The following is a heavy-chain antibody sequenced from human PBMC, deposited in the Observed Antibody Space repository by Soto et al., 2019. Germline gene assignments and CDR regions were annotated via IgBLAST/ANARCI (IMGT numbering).Heavy chain of an antibody. V-gene: IGHV3-7*01. D-gene: IGHD6-13*01. Sequence: PXGSLRLSFAASGFTVSSYWMSWVRQAPGKGLEWVANIKQDGSEKYYVDSVKGRFTISRDNAKNSLYLQMNSLRAEDTAVYYCARDYHPSSPWYLSYYYYGMDVWGQGTTVTVSS. J-gene: IGHJ6*02. CDR2: IKQDGSEK. CDR1: GFTVSSYW. CDR3: ARDYHPSSPWYLSYYYYGMDV.